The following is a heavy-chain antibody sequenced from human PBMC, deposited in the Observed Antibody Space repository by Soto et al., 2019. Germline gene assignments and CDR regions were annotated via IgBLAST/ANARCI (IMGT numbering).Heavy chain of an antibody. CDR3: AIWVRGDNWIYGWYFDL. J-gene: IGHJ2*01. V-gene: IGHV4-39*01. CDR2: IYYSGST. CDR1: GGSISSSSYY. D-gene: IGHD1-7*01. Sequence: SETLSLTCTVSGGSISSSSYYWGWIRQPPGKGLEWIGSIYYSGSTYHNPSLKSRVTISVDTSKNQFSLKLSSVTAADTAVYYCAIWVRGDNWIYGWYFDLWGRGTLVTVSS.